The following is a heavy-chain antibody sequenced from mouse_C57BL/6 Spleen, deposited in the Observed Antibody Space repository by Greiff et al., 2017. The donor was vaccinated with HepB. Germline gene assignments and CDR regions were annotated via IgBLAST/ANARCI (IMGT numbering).Heavy chain of an antibody. J-gene: IGHJ3*01. CDR1: GFTFSSYA. D-gene: IGHD1-1*01. CDR3: AREGHYYGSSYGRWFAY. Sequence: EVQRVESGGGLVKPGGSLKLSCAASGFTFSSYAMSWVRQTPEKRLEWVATISDGGSYTYYPDNVKGRFTISRDNAKNNLYLQMSHLKSEDTAMYYCAREGHYYGSSYGRWFAYWGQGTLVTVSA. CDR2: ISDGGSYT. V-gene: IGHV5-4*01.